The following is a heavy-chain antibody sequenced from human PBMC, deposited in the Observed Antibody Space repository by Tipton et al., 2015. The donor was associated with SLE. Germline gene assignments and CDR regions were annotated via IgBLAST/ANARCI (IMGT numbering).Heavy chain of an antibody. V-gene: IGHV4-61*02. CDR2: VYRSGST. J-gene: IGHJ4*02. CDR1: GGSISSGGYY. D-gene: IGHD3-16*01. CDR3: ARHMITGGEFDY. Sequence: LRLSCTVSGGSISSGGYYWSWMRQPAGRGLEWIGRVYRSGSTNYNPFLKSRVTISLDKSKNQFSLKLSSVTAADTALYYCARHMITGGEFDYWGQGTLVTVSS.